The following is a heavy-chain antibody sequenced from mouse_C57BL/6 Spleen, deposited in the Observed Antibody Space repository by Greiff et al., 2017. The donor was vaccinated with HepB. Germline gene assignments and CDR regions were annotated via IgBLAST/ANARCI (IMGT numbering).Heavy chain of an antibody. D-gene: IGHD1-1*01. J-gene: IGHJ3*01. V-gene: IGHV1-64*01. CDR2: ILPNSGSP. CDR3: SKGGDSSYDSFAY. CDR1: GYTFTSYW. Sequence: VQLQQSGAELVKPGASVKLSCKASGYTFTSYWMHWVKQRPGQGLEWIGMILPNSGSPNYNEKFTSKATLTVDKSSTTAYMQLSSLTSEDTAVYYCSKGGDSSYDSFAYWGQGTLVTVSA.